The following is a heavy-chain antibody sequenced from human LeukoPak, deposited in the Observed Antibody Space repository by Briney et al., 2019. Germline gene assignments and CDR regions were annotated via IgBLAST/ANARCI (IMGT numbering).Heavy chain of an antibody. V-gene: IGHV3-23*01. D-gene: IGHD1-26*01. CDR2: ISGSGGST. Sequence: GGSPRLSCVASGFTFANYAMSWVRQAPGKGLEWVSVISGSGGSTYYADSVKGRFTISRDNSKNTLYLQMNSLRAEDTAVYYCAFGRSGRIVSPFDYWGQGTLVTVST. CDR1: GFTFANYA. J-gene: IGHJ4*02. CDR3: AFGRSGRIVSPFDY.